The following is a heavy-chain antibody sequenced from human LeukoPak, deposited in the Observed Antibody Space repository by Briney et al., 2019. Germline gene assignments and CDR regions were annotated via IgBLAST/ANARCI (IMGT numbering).Heavy chain of an antibody. V-gene: IGHV1-2*02. CDR1: GYTFTRYY. CDR3: AKWGFDSWGGHIGLDV. CDR2: INPNIGGT. J-gene: IGHJ6*02. Sequence: ASVKVSCKASGYTFTRYYINSVRQSPGQGLEWMGGINPNIGGTNYAQKFQGRVTMTRDTSITTASLELSRLRSVDTAVYYCAKWGFDSWGGHIGLDVWGQGTTVTVS. D-gene: IGHD3-3*01.